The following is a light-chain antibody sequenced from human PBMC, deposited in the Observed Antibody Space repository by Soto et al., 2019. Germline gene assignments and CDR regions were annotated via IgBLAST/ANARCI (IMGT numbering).Light chain of an antibody. V-gene: IGLV2-14*03. CDR2: GVS. Sequence: QSVLTQPASVSGSPGQSITISCAGTSSDIGGANYVSWYQQHPGKAPKLLIYGVSNRPSGVSTRFSGSKSGNTASLTISGLQAEDEADYFCYSSRSSSPTFYVFGTGTKLTVL. J-gene: IGLJ1*01. CDR1: SSDIGGANY. CDR3: YSSRSSSPTFYV.